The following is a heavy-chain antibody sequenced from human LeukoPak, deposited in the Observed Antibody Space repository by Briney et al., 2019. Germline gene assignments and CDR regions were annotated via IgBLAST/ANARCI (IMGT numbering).Heavy chain of an antibody. V-gene: IGHV4-38-2*01. CDR1: GYSISSGYY. CDR2: VYHSGST. CDR3: ASHYYDSSGNLFDS. Sequence: PSETLSLTCAVSGYSISSGYYWGWIRQPPGKGLEWIGGVYHSGSTYYNPSLKSRVTISLDTSKNQFSLRLGSVTAADTAVYYCASHYYDSSGNLFDSWGRGSLVTVSS. D-gene: IGHD3-22*01. J-gene: IGHJ4*02.